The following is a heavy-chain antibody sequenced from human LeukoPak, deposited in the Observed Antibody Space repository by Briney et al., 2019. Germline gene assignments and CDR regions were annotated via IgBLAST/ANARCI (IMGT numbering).Heavy chain of an antibody. J-gene: IGHJ6*02. CDR1: GCSISSYY. V-gene: IGHV4-4*07. Sequence: SETLSLTGTASGCSISSYYWSWIRQPAGKGLEWIGRIYTSGSTNYNPSLKSGVTMSSDTSKTQFSLKLSSVTAADTAVSYCARDSSWTPLYYSYGMDVWGQGTTVTVSS. D-gene: IGHD6-13*01. CDR2: IYTSGST. CDR3: ARDSSWTPLYYSYGMDV.